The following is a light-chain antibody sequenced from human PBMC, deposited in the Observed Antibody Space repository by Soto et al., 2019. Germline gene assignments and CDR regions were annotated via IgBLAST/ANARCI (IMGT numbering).Light chain of an antibody. CDR1: QSVSSY. J-gene: IGKJ1*01. CDR3: QQRSSWPPRT. Sequence: EIVLTQSPATLSLSPGERATLSCRASQSVSSYLAWYQQKPGQHPRLLIYDASNRATGIPARFSGSGSGTDFTLTISSLEPEDFAVYYCQQRSSWPPRTFGQGTKVEIK. CDR2: DAS. V-gene: IGKV3-11*01.